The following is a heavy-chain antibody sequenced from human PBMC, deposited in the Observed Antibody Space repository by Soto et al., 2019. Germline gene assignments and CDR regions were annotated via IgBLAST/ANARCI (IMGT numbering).Heavy chain of an antibody. D-gene: IGHD6-19*01. Sequence: QVQLVQSGAEVKKPGSSVKVSCKASGGTFSSYAISWVRQAPGQGLEWMGGIIPIFGTANYAQKFQGRVTITADESTSTASMELSSVRSEDTAVYYCARGVYSSGWVYYYYYYGMAVWGQGTTVTVSS. CDR3: ARGVYSSGWVYYYYYYGMAV. CDR2: IIPIFGTA. CDR1: GGTFSSYA. V-gene: IGHV1-69*01. J-gene: IGHJ6*02.